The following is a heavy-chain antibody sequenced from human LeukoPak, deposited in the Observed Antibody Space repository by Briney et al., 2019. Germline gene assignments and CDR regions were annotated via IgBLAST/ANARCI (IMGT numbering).Heavy chain of an antibody. CDR3: ATRISGVRRDGSDI. Sequence: ASVKVSCKASGYTFTSYDINWARQATGQGLEWMGWMNPNSGNTGFAQKFQGRVTMTRNTSISTAYMELSSLRSDDTAVYYCATRISGVRRDGSDIWGQGTMVTVSS. J-gene: IGHJ3*02. CDR1: GYTFTSYD. V-gene: IGHV1-8*01. D-gene: IGHD2-15*01. CDR2: MNPNSGNT.